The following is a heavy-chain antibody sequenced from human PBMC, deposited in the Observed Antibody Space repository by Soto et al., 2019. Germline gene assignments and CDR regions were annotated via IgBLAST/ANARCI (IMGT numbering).Heavy chain of an antibody. V-gene: IGHV3-23*01. CDR1: GFTFSLSA. D-gene: IGHD3-9*01. J-gene: IGHJ4*02. CDR3: AKGPEYDIFTGCDY. CDR2: ISGGGGST. Sequence: EVQLLESGGGFVQPGESLRLSCAASGFTFSLSAMSWVRQAPGRGLEWVSSISGGGGSTEYADSVKGRFTISRDHSKDTVHLQMNSLRAEDTAVYYCAKGPEYDIFTGCDYWGQGALVTVSS.